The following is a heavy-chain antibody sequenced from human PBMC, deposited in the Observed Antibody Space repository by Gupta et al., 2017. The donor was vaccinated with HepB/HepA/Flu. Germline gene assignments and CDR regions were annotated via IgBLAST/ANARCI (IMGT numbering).Heavy chain of an antibody. CDR2: IYYSGST. CDR3: ARHLRDYFDY. Sequence: QLQLQESGPGLVKPSETLSLTCTVSGGSISSSSYYWGWIRQPPGKGLEWIGSIYYSGSTYYNPSLKSRVTISVDTSKNQFSLKLSSVTAADTAVYDGARHLRDYFDYWGQGTLVTVSS. CDR1: GGSISSSSYY. V-gene: IGHV4-39*01. J-gene: IGHJ4*02.